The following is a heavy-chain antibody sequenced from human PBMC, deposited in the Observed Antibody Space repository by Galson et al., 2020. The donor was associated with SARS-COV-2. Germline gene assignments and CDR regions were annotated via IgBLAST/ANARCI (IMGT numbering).Heavy chain of an antibody. D-gene: IGHD6-6*01. CDR1: NGSISSDY. J-gene: IGHJ4*02. Sequence: SETLSLTCSVSNGSISSDYWSWMRQTPGKGLEWIGFFQYDGSTNYNPSLRSRVTISIDPSKNQFSLKLSSVTAADSAVYYCARYTTSSVAFDFWGQGTLVTVAS. V-gene: IGHV4-59*08. CDR3: ARYTTSSVAFDF. CDR2: FQYDGST.